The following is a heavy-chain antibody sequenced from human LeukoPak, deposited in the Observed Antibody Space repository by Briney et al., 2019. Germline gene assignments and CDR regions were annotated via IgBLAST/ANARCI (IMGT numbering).Heavy chain of an antibody. J-gene: IGHJ4*02. D-gene: IGHD6-13*01. CDR1: GFTFSSYV. CDR2: ISVSGGGT. Sequence: PGGSLRLSCAASGFTFSSYVMSWVRQAPGKGLEWVSAISVSGGGTYYADSVKGRFTISRDNSKNTLYLQTNSLRAEDTAVYYCSRRGAAGTYYFDGRGQGTMVTVSS. CDR3: SRRGAAGTYYFDG. V-gene: IGHV3-23*01.